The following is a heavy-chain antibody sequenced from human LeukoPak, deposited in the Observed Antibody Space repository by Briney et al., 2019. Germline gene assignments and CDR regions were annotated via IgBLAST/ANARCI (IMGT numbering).Heavy chain of an antibody. J-gene: IGHJ5*02. D-gene: IGHD3-3*01. Sequence: GGSLRLSCAASGFTFSSYGMHWVRQAPGKGLEGVAFIRYDGSNKYYADSVKGRFTISRDNSKNTLYLQMNSLRTEDTAVYYCAKDHRGRSITIFGVVTGNWFDPWGQGTLVTVSS. CDR2: IRYDGSNK. V-gene: IGHV3-30*02. CDR3: AKDHRGRSITIFGVVTGNWFDP. CDR1: GFTFSSYG.